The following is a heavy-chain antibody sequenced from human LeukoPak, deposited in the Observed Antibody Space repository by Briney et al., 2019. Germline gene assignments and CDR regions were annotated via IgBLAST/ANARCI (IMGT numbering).Heavy chain of an antibody. CDR1: GFTFSSYW. D-gene: IGHD3-9*01. CDR3: AKDLGDYDILTGYSYEA. J-gene: IGHJ5*02. Sequence: GGSLRLSCAASGFTFSSYWMHWVRQAPGKGLEWVAFIRYDGSNKYYADSVKGRFTISRDNSKNMLYLQMNSLRAEDTAVYYCAKDLGDYDILTGYSYEAWGQGTLVTVSS. CDR2: IRYDGSNK. V-gene: IGHV3-30*02.